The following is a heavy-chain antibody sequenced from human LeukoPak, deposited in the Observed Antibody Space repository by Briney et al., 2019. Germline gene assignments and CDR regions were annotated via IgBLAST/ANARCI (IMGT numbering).Heavy chain of an antibody. V-gene: IGHV4-30-4*08. D-gene: IGHD2-21*01. Sequence: SQTLSLTCTVSGGSISSGDYYWRWIRQPPGKGLEWIGYIYYSGSTYYNPSLKSRVTISVDTSKNQFSLKLSSVTAADTAVYYCARDAGGGDYLLHYWGQGTLVTVSS. CDR1: GGSISSGDYY. CDR3: ARDAGGGDYLLHY. CDR2: IYYSGST. J-gene: IGHJ4*02.